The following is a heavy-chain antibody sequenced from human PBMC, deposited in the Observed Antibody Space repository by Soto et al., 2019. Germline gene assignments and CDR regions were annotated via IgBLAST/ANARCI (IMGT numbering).Heavy chain of an antibody. CDR3: ARDRPRSSGWLYWFDP. CDR1: GDSVSSNSAA. D-gene: IGHD6-19*01. J-gene: IGHJ5*02. CDR2: TYYRSRWYN. V-gene: IGHV6-1*01. Sequence: SQTLSLTCAISGDSVSSNSAAWNWIRLSPSRGLEWLARTYYRSRWYNDYAVSGRSRITVNPDTSKNQFSLQLTSVTPEDTAVYYCARDRPRSSGWLYWFDPWGQGTLVTVSS.